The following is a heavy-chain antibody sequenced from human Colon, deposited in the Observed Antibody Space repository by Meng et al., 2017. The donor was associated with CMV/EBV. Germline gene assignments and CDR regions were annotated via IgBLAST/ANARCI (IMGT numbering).Heavy chain of an antibody. CDR3: TREPADTGCFDY. CDR1: GYTFTGYY. D-gene: IGHD5-18*01. Sequence: CKSYGYTFTGYYFHWVRQAPGQGLEWMGLISLGDGITSYAQKFKGRVSVTRDTSTSTVYMGLSGLTPDDTAVYYCTREPADTGCFDYWGQGTLVTVSS. J-gene: IGHJ4*02. CDR2: ISLGDGIT. V-gene: IGHV1-46*01.